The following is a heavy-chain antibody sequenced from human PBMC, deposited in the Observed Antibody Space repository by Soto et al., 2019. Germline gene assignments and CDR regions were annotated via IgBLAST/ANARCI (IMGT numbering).Heavy chain of an antibody. V-gene: IGHV4-34*01. J-gene: IGHJ6*02. CDR2: INHSGST. CDR1: GGSFSGYY. Sequence: PSETLSLTCAVYGGSFSGYYWSWIRQPPGKGLEWIGEINHSGSTNYNPSLKSRVTISVDTSKNQFSLKLSSVTTADTAVYYCARDTPILLTTVGTQRYYYGMDVWGQGTTVTVSS. D-gene: IGHD4-17*01. CDR3: ARDTPILLTTVGTQRYYYGMDV.